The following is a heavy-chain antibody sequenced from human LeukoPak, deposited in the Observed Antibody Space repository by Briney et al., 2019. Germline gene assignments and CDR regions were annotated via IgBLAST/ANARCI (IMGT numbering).Heavy chain of an antibody. CDR2: IYYSGST. V-gene: IGHV4-59*01. J-gene: IGHJ3*02. CDR3: ARERGSDYDILTHDAFDI. Sequence: SETLSLTCTVSGGSISSYYWSWIRQPPGKGLEWIGYIYYSGSTNYNPSLKSRVTISVDTSKNQFSLKLSSVTAADTAVYYCARERGSDYDILTHDAFDIWGQGTMVTVSS. CDR1: GGSISSYY. D-gene: IGHD3-9*01.